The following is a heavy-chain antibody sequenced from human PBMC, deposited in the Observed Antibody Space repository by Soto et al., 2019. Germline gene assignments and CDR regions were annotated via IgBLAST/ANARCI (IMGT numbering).Heavy chain of an antibody. D-gene: IGHD2-15*01. CDR2: INAGNGNT. CDR3: ARCSGGSCYGDDAFDI. Sequence: ASVEVSCKASGYTFTSYAIHWVRQAPGQRLEWMGWINAGNGNTKYSQKFQGRVTITRDTSASTAYMELSSLRSEDTAVYYCARCSGGSCYGDDAFDIWGQGTMVTVSS. J-gene: IGHJ3*02. CDR1: GYTFTSYA. V-gene: IGHV1-3*01.